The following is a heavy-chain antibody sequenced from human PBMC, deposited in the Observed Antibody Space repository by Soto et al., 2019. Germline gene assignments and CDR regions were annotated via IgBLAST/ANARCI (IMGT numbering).Heavy chain of an antibody. V-gene: IGHV4-30-2*01. J-gene: IGHJ4*02. CDR3: ARVPDR. CDR2: IYHSGST. D-gene: IGHD2-2*01. CDR1: GGSISSGGYS. Sequence: SETLSLTCAVSGGSISSGGYSWSWIRQPPGKGLEWIGYIYHSGSTYYNPSLKSRATIAVDRSKTQFSLKLSSVPAADTPVYTCARVPDRGGQGTLVTVPS.